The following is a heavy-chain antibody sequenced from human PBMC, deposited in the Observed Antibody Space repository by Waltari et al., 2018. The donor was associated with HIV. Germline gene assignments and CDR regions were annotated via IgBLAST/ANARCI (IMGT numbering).Heavy chain of an antibody. CDR3: ARGPPFDF. V-gene: IGHV3-48*03. Sequence: EVQLGESGGGLVQPGSSLRLSCAASGFTFSSFEMNWVRQAPGKGLEWVSYISSSGSTIYYADSVKGRFTISRDNAKSSLYLQMNSLRAEDTALYYCARGPPFDFWGQGTLVTVSS. CDR2: ISSSGSTI. CDR1: GFTFSSFE. J-gene: IGHJ4*02.